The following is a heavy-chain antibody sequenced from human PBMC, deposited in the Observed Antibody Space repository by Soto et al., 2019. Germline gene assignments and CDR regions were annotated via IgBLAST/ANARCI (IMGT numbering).Heavy chain of an antibody. CDR1: GYSFTSYL. CDR3: ASAQTPVDTAMVPSGAFDI. CDR2: IYPGDSDT. J-gene: IGHJ3*02. V-gene: IGHV5-51*01. D-gene: IGHD5-18*01. Sequence: GESLKISCKGSGYSFTSYLSGWVRQMPGKGLEWMGIIYPGDSDTRYSPSFQGQVTISADKSISTAYLQWSSLKASDTAMYYCASAQTPVDTAMVPSGAFDIWGQGTMVTVSS.